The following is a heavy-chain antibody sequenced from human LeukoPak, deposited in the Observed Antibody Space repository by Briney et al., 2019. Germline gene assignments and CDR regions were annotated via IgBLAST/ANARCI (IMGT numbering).Heavy chain of an antibody. CDR3: AREGGYYDSSGYYYGWFDP. V-gene: IGHV1-8*03. CDR2: MNPNSGNT. D-gene: IGHD3-22*01. J-gene: IGHJ5*02. Sequence: GASVKVSCKASGYTFTSYDINWVRQATGQGLEWMGWMNPNSGNTGYAQKFQGRVTITRNTSISTAYMELSSLRSEDTAVYYCAREGGYYDSSGYYYGWFDPWGQGTLVTVSA. CDR1: GYTFTSYD.